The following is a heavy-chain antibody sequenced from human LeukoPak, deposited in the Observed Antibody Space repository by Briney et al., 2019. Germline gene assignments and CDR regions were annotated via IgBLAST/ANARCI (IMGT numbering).Heavy chain of an antibody. Sequence: GGSLRLSCAASVFTFSIYATNWVRQAPGGGLEWVSGFSGSGGTTYYADSVKGRFTISRDNSKNTLYLQMNSLRAEDTAVYYCANGNRCTSPNCLGYYYFYMDVWGKGTTVTVSS. J-gene: IGHJ6*03. CDR3: ANGNRCTSPNCLGYYYFYMDV. D-gene: IGHD2-8*01. CDR2: FSGSGGTT. V-gene: IGHV3-23*01. CDR1: VFTFSIYA.